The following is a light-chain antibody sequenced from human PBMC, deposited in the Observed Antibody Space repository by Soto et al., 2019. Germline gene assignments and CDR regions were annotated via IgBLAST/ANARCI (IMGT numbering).Light chain of an antibody. J-gene: IGKJ2*01. V-gene: IGKV1-39*01. CDR2: ATS. CDR1: QFIASY. Sequence: DIQMTQSPSSLSASVGDRVTITCRASQFIASYLNWYQQRPGKAPKLLIYATSSLQSGVPSRFRGSDFTLTISSLQPEDFATYYCQQAFSAPYTFGQGTKVEMK. CDR3: QQAFSAPYT.